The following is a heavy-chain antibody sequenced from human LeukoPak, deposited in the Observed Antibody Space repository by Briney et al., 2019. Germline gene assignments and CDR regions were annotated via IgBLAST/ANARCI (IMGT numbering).Heavy chain of an antibody. CDR3: ARKLSSSWYDIDY. Sequence: ASVKVSCKASGYTFTSYDINWVRQATGQGLEWMGWMNPNSGNTNYAQKLQGRVTMTTDTSTSTAYMELRSLRSDDTAVYYCARKLSSSWYDIDYWGQGTLVTVSS. D-gene: IGHD6-13*01. V-gene: IGHV1-18*01. J-gene: IGHJ4*02. CDR1: GYTFTSYD. CDR2: MNPNSGNT.